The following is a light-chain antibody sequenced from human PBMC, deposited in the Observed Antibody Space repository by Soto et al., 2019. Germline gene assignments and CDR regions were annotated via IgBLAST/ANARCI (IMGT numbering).Light chain of an antibody. Sequence: EIVLTQSPGTLVFSPGEGATLSCRASQSVSTNFFAWYQQKPGQAPRLLIYGASTRATGIPDRFSGSGSGTDFTLTISRLEPEDFAVYYCQQYGRTSWTFGQGTKVDIK. CDR1: QSVSTNF. CDR3: QQYGRTSWT. J-gene: IGKJ1*01. CDR2: GAS. V-gene: IGKV3-20*01.